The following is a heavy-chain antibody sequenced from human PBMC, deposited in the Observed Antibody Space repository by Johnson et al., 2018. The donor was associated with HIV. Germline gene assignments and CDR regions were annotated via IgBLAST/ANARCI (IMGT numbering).Heavy chain of an antibody. CDR3: ARSKDCSVGTCPDGFDI. Sequence: QVQLVESGGGVVRPGGSLRLSCVASGFTFRSYGMHWVRQAPGKGLEWVAFVSYDGNNKYYADSVKGRFTISKDNSRNTLFLHMNSLRAEDTAVYYCARSKDCSVGTCPDGFDIWGQGTMVIVSS. D-gene: IGHD2-15*01. V-gene: IGHV3-30*03. CDR1: GFTFRSYG. CDR2: VSYDGNNK. J-gene: IGHJ3*02.